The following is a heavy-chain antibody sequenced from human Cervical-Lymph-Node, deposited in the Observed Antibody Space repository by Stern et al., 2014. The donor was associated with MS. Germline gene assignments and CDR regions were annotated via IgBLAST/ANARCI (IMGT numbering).Heavy chain of an antibody. J-gene: IGHJ6*02. CDR1: DESFSGYY. Sequence: QEQLQQWGAGLLKPSETLSLTCAVSDESFSGYYWSWIRQPPGKGLEWIGEISHGGSTKYNPSLESRATISVDTSKSHFSLRLSSVTAADTAVYYYGLDVWGQGTTVTVSS. CDR3: GLDV. CDR2: ISHGGST. V-gene: IGHV4-34*01.